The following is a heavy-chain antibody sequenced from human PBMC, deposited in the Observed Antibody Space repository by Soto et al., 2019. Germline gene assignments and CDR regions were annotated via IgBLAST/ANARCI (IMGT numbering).Heavy chain of an antibody. CDR1: GGSFSGYY. CDR3: ARGRQKKIGRYSYGYLRQDRDYYFDY. J-gene: IGHJ4*02. D-gene: IGHD5-18*01. V-gene: IGHV4-34*01. Sequence: SETLSLTCAVYGGSFSGYYWSWIRQPPGKGLEWIGEINHSGSTNYNPSLKSRVTISVDTSKNQFSLKLSSVTAADTAVYYCARGRQKKIGRYSYGYLRQDRDYYFDYWGQGTLLTVSS. CDR2: INHSGST.